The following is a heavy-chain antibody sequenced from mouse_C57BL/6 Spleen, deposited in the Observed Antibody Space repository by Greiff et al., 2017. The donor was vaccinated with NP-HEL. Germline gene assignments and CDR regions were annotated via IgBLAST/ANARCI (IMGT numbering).Heavy chain of an antibody. Sequence: VQLQQSGPVLVKPGASVKMSCKASGYTFTDYYMNWVKQSHGKSLEWIGVINPYNGGTSYNQKFKGKATLTVDKSSSTAYMELNSLTSEDSAVYYCARSSGNSDAMDYWGQGTSVTVSS. V-gene: IGHV1-19*01. CDR2: INPYNGGT. CDR3: ARSSGNSDAMDY. J-gene: IGHJ4*01. CDR1: GYTFTDYY. D-gene: IGHD2-1*01.